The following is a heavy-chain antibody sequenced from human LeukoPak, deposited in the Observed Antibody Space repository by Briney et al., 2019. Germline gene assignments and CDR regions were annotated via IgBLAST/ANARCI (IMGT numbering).Heavy chain of an antibody. D-gene: IGHD6-19*01. Sequence: ASVNVSYNSSGGTFSIYAISWVRQAPGQGREGMGGIIPIFGTANYAQKFQGRVTITADESTSTAYVDLRSVISEDRPVYYCARDRGYRSGWLSPPHFHHWAQGPLVTVFS. CDR1: GGTFSIYA. V-gene: IGHV1-69*13. CDR3: ARDRGYRSGWLSPPHFHH. J-gene: IGHJ1*01. CDR2: IIPIFGTA.